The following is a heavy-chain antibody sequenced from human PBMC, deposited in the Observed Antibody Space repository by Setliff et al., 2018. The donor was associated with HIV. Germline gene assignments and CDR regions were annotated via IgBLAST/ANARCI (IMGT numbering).Heavy chain of an antibody. CDR1: GYTFTGYY. CDR2: IHPNNGDT. D-gene: IGHD1-7*01. CDR3: ARILSGLNYFDP. Sequence: ASVKVSCKASGYTFTGYYMHWVRQAPGQGLEWMGWIHPNNGDTSYAQKFHGRVSMTRDTSIGTAYVELSGLTSDDTTFYYCARILSGLNYFDPWGQGTLVTVSS. V-gene: IGHV1-2*02. J-gene: IGHJ5*02.